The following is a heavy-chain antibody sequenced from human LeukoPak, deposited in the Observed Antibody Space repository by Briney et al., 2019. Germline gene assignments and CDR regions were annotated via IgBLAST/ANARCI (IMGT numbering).Heavy chain of an antibody. D-gene: IGHD1-1*01. J-gene: IGHJ3*02. CDR3: ARPSGMGPAFDI. CDR1: GFTFSSNAM. Sequence: GSLRLSCAASGFTFSSNAMSWVRQAPGKGLEWIGSIYYSGSTYYNPSLKSRVTISVDTSKNQFSLKLSSVTAADTAVYYCARPSGMGPAFDIWGQGTMVTVSS. V-gene: IGHV4-38-2*01. CDR2: IYYSGST.